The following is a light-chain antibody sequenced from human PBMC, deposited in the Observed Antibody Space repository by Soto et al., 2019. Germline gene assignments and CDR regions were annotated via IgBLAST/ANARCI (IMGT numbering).Light chain of an antibody. J-gene: IGLJ2*01. V-gene: IGLV1-40*01. CDR2: GNS. CDR1: SSNIGAGYD. CDR3: QSYDSSLSGSV. Sequence: QSVLTQPPSVSGAPGQRVTISCTGSSSNIGAGYDVHGYQQLPGTAPKRLIYGNSNRPSGVPDRFSGSKSGTSASLAITGLQDEDEADYYCQSYDSSLSGSVFGGGTKVTVL.